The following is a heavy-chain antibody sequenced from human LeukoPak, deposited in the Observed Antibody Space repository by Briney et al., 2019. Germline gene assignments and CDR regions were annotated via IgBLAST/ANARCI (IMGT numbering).Heavy chain of an antibody. CDR2: IYYSGST. CDR1: GGSISSSSYY. CDR3: ARGLTTVTTVDY. V-gene: IGHV4-61*05. Sequence: SETLSLTCTVSGGSISSSSYYWGWIRQPPGKGLEWIGYIYYSGSTNYNPSLKSRVTISVDTSKNQFSLKLSSVTAADTAVYYCARGLTTVTTVDYWGLGTLVTVSS. D-gene: IGHD4-17*01. J-gene: IGHJ4*02.